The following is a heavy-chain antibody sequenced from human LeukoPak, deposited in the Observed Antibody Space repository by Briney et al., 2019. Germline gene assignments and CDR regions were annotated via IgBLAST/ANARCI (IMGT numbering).Heavy chain of an antibody. D-gene: IGHD3-10*01. V-gene: IGHV1-2*02. Sequence: AASVKVSCKASGYTFTGYYMHWVRQAPGQGLEWMGWINPNSGGTNYAQKFQGRVTMTRDTSISTAYMELSSLRSEDTGVYYCARDGDGMGGSGGYLSRPSYYYYYMDVWGKGTTVTISS. J-gene: IGHJ6*03. CDR2: INPNSGGT. CDR3: ARDGDGMGGSGGYLSRPSYYYYYMDV. CDR1: GYTFTGYY.